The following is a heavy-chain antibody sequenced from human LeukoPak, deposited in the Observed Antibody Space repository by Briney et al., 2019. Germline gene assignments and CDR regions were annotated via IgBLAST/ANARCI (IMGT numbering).Heavy chain of an antibody. CDR2: IWYDGSNK. J-gene: IGHJ4*02. V-gene: IGHV3-33*01. D-gene: IGHD1-14*01. Sequence: GGSLRLSCAASGFTFSSYGMHWVRQAPGKGLEWVAVIWYDGSNKYYADSVKGRFTISRDNSKNTLYLQMNSLRAEDTAAYYCATGPQGYFDYWGQGTLVTVSS. CDR3: ATGPQGYFDY. CDR1: GFTFSSYG.